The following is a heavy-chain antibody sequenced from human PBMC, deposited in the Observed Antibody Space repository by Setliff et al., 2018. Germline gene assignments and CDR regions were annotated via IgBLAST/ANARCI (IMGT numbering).Heavy chain of an antibody. Sequence: GGSLRLSCAASGFTFNKYWMTWVRQAPGKGLEWVANIDPDGIGKYYIDSVQGRFTISRDNSKNTLYLQMNSLRAEDTAMYYCAKSGIAAAGTAPFDYWGQGTLVTVSS. CDR3: AKSGIAAAGTAPFDY. V-gene: IGHV3-7*03. CDR2: IDPDGIGK. D-gene: IGHD6-13*01. J-gene: IGHJ4*02. CDR1: GFTFNKYW.